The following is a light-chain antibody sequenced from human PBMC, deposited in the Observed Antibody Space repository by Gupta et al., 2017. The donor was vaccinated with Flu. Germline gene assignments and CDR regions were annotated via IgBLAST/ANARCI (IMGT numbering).Light chain of an antibody. V-gene: IGKV1-39*01. Sequence: DIQMTQSPSSLSASVGDTITITCRASQRISSYLNWYQQKPGRAPKLLIFDASSLESGVPSRFSGSGSGRDFTRIISNLQPEDFETYDGQQKSSFGGGTKVEIK. CDR1: QRISSY. J-gene: IGKJ4*01. CDR2: DAS. CDR3: QQKSS.